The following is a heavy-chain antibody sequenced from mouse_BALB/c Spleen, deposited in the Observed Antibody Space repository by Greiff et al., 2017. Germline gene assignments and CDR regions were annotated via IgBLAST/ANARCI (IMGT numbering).Heavy chain of an antibody. CDR3: ANRYDGSWFAY. J-gene: IGHJ3*01. CDR2: ISYSGST. Sequence: DVQLQESGPGLVKPSQSLSLTCTVTGYSITSDYAWNWIRQFPGNTLEWMGYISYSGSTSYNPSLKSRISITRDTSTNQFFLQLNSVTTEDTATYCGANRYDGSWFAYWGQGTLVTVSA. D-gene: IGHD2-14*01. V-gene: IGHV3-2*02. CDR1: GYSITSDYA.